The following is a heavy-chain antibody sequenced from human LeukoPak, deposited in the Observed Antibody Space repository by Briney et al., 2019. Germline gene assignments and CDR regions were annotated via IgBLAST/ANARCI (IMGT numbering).Heavy chain of an antibody. J-gene: IGHJ6*04. CDR2: ISSSTSLI. V-gene: IGHV3-21*01. CDR3: AELGITMIGGV. D-gene: IGHD3-10*02. Sequence: GGSLRLSCAASGFNFRTYSMNWVRQAPGRGLEWVSSISSSTSLIFYADSVKARFTISRDNDRNSLSLEMNSLRAEDTAVYYCAELGITMIGGVWGKGTTVTISS. CDR1: GFNFRTYS.